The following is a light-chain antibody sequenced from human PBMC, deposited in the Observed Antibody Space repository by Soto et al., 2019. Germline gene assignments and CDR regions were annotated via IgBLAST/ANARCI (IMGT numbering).Light chain of an antibody. V-gene: IGLV1-44*01. CDR2: TNI. CDR3: AGWDDSLNGWV. J-gene: IGLJ3*02. CDR1: SSNIGTYT. Sequence: QSVLTQPTSASGTPGQGVTISCSGSSSNIGTYTVNWYQQLPGTAPKLLIHTNIQRPSGVPDRFSGSKSGTSASLAISGLQSEDEADYYCAGWDDSLNGWVFGGGTKLTVL.